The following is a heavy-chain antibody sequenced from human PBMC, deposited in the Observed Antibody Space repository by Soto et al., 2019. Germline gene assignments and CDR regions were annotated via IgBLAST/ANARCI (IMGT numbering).Heavy chain of an antibody. Sequence: ASVKVSCKASGYTFTSYAMHWVRQAPGQRLEWMGWINAGNGNTKYSQKFQGRVTITRDTSASTAYMELSSLRSEDTAVYYCARDLIAALDYYYYGMDVWGQGTTVTVSS. D-gene: IGHD6-6*01. V-gene: IGHV1-3*01. CDR2: INAGNGNT. CDR3: ARDLIAALDYYYYGMDV. J-gene: IGHJ6*02. CDR1: GYTFTSYA.